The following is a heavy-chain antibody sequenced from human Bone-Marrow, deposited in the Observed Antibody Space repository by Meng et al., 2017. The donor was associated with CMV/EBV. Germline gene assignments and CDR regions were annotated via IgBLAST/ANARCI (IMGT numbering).Heavy chain of an antibody. J-gene: IGHJ4*02. CDR2: IYYSGST. CDR3: ARQPYGSGSGSDY. Sequence: SETLSLTCTVSGGSISSSSYYWGWIRQPPGKGLEWIGSIYYSGSTYYNPSLKSRVTISVDTSKNQFSLKLSSVTAADTAVYYCARQPYGSGSGSDYWGQGTLVTVPS. D-gene: IGHD3-10*01. CDR1: GGSISSSSYY. V-gene: IGHV4-39*01.